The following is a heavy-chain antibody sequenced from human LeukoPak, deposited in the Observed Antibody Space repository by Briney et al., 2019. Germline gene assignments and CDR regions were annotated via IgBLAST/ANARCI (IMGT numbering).Heavy chain of an antibody. CDR3: AKSQLVGATFALDI. D-gene: IGHD1-26*01. J-gene: IGHJ3*02. CDR1: GFSFSSYD. CDR2: IRGSGGST. V-gene: IGHV3-23*01. Sequence: GGSLRVSCAASGFSFSSYDMNWVRQAPGKGLEWVSAIRGSGGSTFYADSVKGRFTISRDNSKNTLNLQMNSLRAEDTAVYYCAKSQLVGATFALDIWGQGTMVTVSS.